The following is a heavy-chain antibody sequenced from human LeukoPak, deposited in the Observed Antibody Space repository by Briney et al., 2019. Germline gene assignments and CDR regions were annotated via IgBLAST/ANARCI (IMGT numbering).Heavy chain of an antibody. J-gene: IGHJ4*02. V-gene: IGHV1-58*01. CDR3: AAPGRIQLDY. D-gene: IGHD5-18*01. CDR2: IVVGSGNT. Sequence: TSVKVSCKASGFTFPSSAVQWVLQARGQRLEWIGWIVVGSGNTNYAQKFQERVTITRDMSTSTAYMELSSLRSEDTAVYYCAAPGRIQLDYWGQGTLVTVSS. CDR1: GFTFPSSA.